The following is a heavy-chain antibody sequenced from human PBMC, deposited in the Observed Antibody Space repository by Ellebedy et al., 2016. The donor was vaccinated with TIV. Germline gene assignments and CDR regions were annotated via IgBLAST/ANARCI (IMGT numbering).Heavy chain of an antibody. D-gene: IGHD6-6*01. CDR2: IDPSGDNA. J-gene: IGHJ4*02. V-gene: IGHV1-46*02. CDR1: ADTIDTHY. CDR3: ARGDSSSSLVPY. Sequence: ASVKVSCKASADTIDTHYLHWVRQAPGQGLEWMGIIDPSGDNANYTQKFQGRVTMTRNTSISTAYMELSSLRSEDTAVYYCARGDSSSSLVPYWGQGTLVTVSS.